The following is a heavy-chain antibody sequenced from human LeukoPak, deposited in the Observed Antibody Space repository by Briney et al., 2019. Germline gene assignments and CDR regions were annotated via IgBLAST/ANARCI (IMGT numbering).Heavy chain of an antibody. CDR3: AKDKYSSGWNEGWFDP. V-gene: IGHV3-9*01. Sequence: GRSLRLSCAASGFTLNDYAMHWVRQAPGKGLEWVSGISWNSGSIGYAGSVKGRFTISRDNAKNSVYLQMNSLRLEDTALYYCAKDKYSSGWNEGWFDPWGQGTLVTVSS. J-gene: IGHJ5*02. CDR2: ISWNSGSI. CDR1: GFTLNDYA. D-gene: IGHD6-19*01.